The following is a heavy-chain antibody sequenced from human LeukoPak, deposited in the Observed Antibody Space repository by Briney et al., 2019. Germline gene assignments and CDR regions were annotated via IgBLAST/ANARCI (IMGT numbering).Heavy chain of an antibody. CDR1: GGSFSGYY. Sequence: SETLSLTCAVYGGSFSGYYWSWIRQPPGRGLEWIGEINHSGSTNYNPSLKSRVTISVDTSKNQFSLKLSSVTAADTAVYYCARAPPGTLLYYYYYMDVWVKWTSVNVSS. CDR2: INHSGST. D-gene: IGHD6-13*01. V-gene: IGHV4-34*01. CDR3: ARAPPGTLLYYYYYMDV. J-gene: IGHJ6*03.